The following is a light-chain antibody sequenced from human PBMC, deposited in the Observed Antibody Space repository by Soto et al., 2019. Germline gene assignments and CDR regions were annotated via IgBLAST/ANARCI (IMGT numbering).Light chain of an antibody. CDR2: DVS. J-gene: IGLJ1*01. CDR1: SSDVGGYNS. CDR3: CSFAGTSYV. V-gene: IGLV2-11*01. Sequence: QSALTQPRAVSGSPGQSVTISCTGTSSDVGGYNSVSWYQQHPGKAPKLMIYDVSKRPSGVPDRFSGSKSGNTASLTISGLQAEDEADYSCCSFAGTSYVFGTGTKLTVL.